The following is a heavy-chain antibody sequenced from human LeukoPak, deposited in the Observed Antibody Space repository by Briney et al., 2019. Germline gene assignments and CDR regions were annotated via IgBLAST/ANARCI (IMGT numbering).Heavy chain of an antibody. Sequence: GGSLRLSCAASGFTFSSYGMHWVRRAPGKGLEWVALIWYDGRDKDYGDSVKGRFTISRDNSKNTMYLQMNSLRADDTAVYYCVKSVAGTRGWFDSWGQGTLVIVSS. V-gene: IGHV3-33*03. CDR3: VKSVAGTRGWFDS. CDR1: GFTFSSYG. J-gene: IGHJ5*01. CDR2: IWYDGRDK.